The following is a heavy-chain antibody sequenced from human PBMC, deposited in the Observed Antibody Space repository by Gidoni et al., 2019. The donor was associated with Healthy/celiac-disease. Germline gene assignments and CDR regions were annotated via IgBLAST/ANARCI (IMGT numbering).Heavy chain of an antibody. CDR1: GGTFSSHA. V-gene: IGHV1-69*01. D-gene: IGHD6-19*01. CDR2: IIPIFGTE. Sequence: QVQLVQSGAEVKKPGSSVKVSCKASGGTFSSHAISWVRQAAGQGLEWMGGIIPIFGTENYAQKFRGRVTITADESTSTAYMELSSLRSEDTAVYYCAKSPCSGCSNYYGMDVWGQGTTVTVSS. CDR3: AKSPCSGCSNYYGMDV. J-gene: IGHJ6*02.